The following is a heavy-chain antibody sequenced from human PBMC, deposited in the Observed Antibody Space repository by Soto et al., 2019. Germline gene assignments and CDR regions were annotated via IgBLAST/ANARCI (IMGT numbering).Heavy chain of an antibody. D-gene: IGHD6-13*01. CDR1: GYTFNSYG. CDR2: ISTYNGNT. V-gene: IGHV1-18*01. Sequence: ASVKVSCKASGYTFNSYGISWVRQAPGQGLEWMGWISTYNGNTKYAQKFQGRVTMTTDTSTSTVYLELRTLRSDDTAVYYCARDLCLGVVAAVLYLFSSWGQGSLVTVSS. J-gene: IGHJ5*01. CDR3: ARDLCLGVVAAVLYLFSS.